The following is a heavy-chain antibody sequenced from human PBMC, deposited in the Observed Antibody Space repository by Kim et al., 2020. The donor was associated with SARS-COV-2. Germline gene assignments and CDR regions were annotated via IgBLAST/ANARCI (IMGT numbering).Heavy chain of an antibody. CDR2: ITPGGDT. J-gene: IGHJ4*02. CDR3: AKGAETSIPGAFDY. CDR1: GYTFTNYR. V-gene: IGHV1-3*01. D-gene: IGHD2-21*01. Sequence: ASVKVSCKASGYTFTNYRVHWVRQAPGQRFEWMGRITPGGDTKYSQKVQDRVTITSDTSASTTSLEMSSLGSEDTAIYYCAKGAETSIPGAFDYWGQGVLVTVSS.